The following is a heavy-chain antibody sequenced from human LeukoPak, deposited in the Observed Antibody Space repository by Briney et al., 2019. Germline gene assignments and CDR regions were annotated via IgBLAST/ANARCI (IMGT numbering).Heavy chain of an antibody. CDR1: GFTFSSYA. V-gene: IGHV3-23*01. CDR3: AKTTADSDAFDM. Sequence: GGSLRLSCAASGFTFSSYAMSWVRQAPGKGLEWVSGIINRDGTTYYADSVKGRFTISRDNSKNTLYLQMNSLRVEDTAVYYCAKTTADSDAFDMWGQGTMVTVSS. D-gene: IGHD6-13*01. J-gene: IGHJ3*02. CDR2: IINRDGTT.